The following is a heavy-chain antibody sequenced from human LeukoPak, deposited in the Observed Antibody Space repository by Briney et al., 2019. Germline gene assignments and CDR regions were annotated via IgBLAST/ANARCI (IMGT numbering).Heavy chain of an antibody. D-gene: IGHD4-17*01. CDR1: GFTFSDYG. Sequence: PGRSLRLSCTGSGFTFSDYGMHWVRQAPGKGLEWVAVIWYDGNKKYYADSVKGRFTISRDNSKNTQYLQMNSLRAEDTAVYYCAKGAHIYGDYSAVDIWGQGTMVTISS. J-gene: IGHJ3*02. V-gene: IGHV3-33*06. CDR3: AKGAHIYGDYSAVDI. CDR2: IWYDGNKK.